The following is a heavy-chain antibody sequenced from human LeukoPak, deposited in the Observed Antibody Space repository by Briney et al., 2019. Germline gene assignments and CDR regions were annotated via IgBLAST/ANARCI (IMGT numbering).Heavy chain of an antibody. D-gene: IGHD6-13*01. Sequence: SQTLSLTCTVSGGSISSGDYYWSWIRQPPGKGLEWIGYIYYSGSTYYNPSLKSRVTISVDTSKNQFSLKLSSVTAADTAVYYCARAGIAAARRFSDYYGMDVWSQGTTVTVS. CDR2: IYYSGST. V-gene: IGHV4-30-4*01. CDR1: GGSISSGDYY. J-gene: IGHJ6*02. CDR3: ARAGIAAARRFSDYYGMDV.